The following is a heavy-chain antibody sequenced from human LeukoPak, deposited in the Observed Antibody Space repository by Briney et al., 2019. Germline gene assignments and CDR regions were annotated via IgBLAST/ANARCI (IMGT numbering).Heavy chain of an antibody. CDR2: ISPSGSTI. Sequence: GGSLRLSCAASGFTLSSYEVNCVRQAPGKGLEWVSYISPSGSTIYYADSVKGRFTISRDNAKNSLFLQMNSLRAEDTAVYYCARESGTRNCFDYWGQGTLVTVSS. CDR1: GFTLSSYE. V-gene: IGHV3-48*03. D-gene: IGHD3-10*01. J-gene: IGHJ4*02. CDR3: ARESGTRNCFDY.